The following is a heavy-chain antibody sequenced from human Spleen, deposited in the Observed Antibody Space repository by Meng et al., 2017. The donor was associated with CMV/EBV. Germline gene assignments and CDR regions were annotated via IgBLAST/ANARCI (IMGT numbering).Heavy chain of an antibody. V-gene: IGHV4-39*07. Sequence: SETLSLTCTVSGGSISSSSYYWGWIRQPPGKGLEWIGSIYYSGSTYYNPSLKSRVTISVDTSKNQFSLKLSSVTAADTAVYYCARSDFWSGYYCFDQWGQGTLVTVSS. D-gene: IGHD3-3*01. J-gene: IGHJ4*02. CDR1: GGSISSSSYY. CDR2: IYYSGST. CDR3: ARSDFWSGYYCFDQ.